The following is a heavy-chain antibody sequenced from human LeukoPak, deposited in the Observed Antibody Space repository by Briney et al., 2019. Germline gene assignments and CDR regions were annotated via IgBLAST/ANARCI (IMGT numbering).Heavy chain of an antibody. CDR1: GFTFSSYG. V-gene: IGHV3-30*18. D-gene: IGHD1-7*01. CDR2: ISYDGSNK. CDR3: AKGGLELRANTGDY. J-gene: IGHJ4*02. Sequence: GGSLSLSCAASGFTFSSYGMHWVRQAPGKGLEWVAVISYDGSNKYYADSVKGRFTISRDNSKSTLYLQMNSLRAEDTAVYYCAKGGLELRANTGDYWGQGTLVTVSS.